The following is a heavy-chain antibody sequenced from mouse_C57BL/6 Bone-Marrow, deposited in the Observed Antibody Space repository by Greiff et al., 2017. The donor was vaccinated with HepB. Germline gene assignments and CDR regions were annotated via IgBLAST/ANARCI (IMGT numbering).Heavy chain of an antibody. J-gene: IGHJ3*01. CDR3: AREGVYYDYDGGFAY. V-gene: IGHV3-6*01. CDR1: GYSITSGYY. CDR2: ISYDGSN. Sequence: EVQLQESGPGLVKPSQSLSLTCSVTGYSITSGYYWNWIRQFPGNKLEWMGYISYDGSNNYNPSLKNRISITRDTSKNQFFLKLNSVTTEDTATYYCAREGVYYDYDGGFAYWGQGTLVTVSA. D-gene: IGHD2-4*01.